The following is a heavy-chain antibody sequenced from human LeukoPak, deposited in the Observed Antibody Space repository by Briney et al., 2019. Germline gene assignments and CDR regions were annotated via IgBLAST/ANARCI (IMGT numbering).Heavy chain of an antibody. Sequence: SETLSLTCTVSGGSISSSSYYWGWIRQPPGKGLEWIGSIYYSGSTYYNPSLKSRVTISVDTSKNQFSLKLSSVTAADTAVYYCAKDGGSPETAFDIWGQGTMVTVSS. J-gene: IGHJ3*02. D-gene: IGHD1-26*01. V-gene: IGHV4-39*07. CDR3: AKDGGSPETAFDI. CDR1: GGSISSSSYY. CDR2: IYYSGST.